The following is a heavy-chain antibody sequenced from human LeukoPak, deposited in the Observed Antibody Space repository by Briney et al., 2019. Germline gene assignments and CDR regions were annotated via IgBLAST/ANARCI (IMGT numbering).Heavy chain of an antibody. D-gene: IGHD3-3*01. J-gene: IGHJ4*02. Sequence: ASVKVSCKASGYTFTGYYMHWVRQAPGQGLEWMGWINPNSGGTNYAQKFQGRVTMTRDTSISTAYMELSRLRSDDTAVYYCASGPPTIFGVVIIGSDYWGQGTLVTVSS. CDR3: ASGPPTIFGVVIIGSDY. CDR2: INPNSGGT. V-gene: IGHV1-2*02. CDR1: GYTFTGYY.